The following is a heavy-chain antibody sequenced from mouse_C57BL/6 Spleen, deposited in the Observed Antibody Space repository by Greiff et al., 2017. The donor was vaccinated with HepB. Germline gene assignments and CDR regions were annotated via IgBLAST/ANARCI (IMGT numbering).Heavy chain of an antibody. Sequence: DVRLVESEGGLVQPGSSMKLSCTASGFTFSDYYMAWVRQVPEKGLEWVANINHDGSSTYYLDSLKSRFIIARDNAKNILYLQMSSLKSEDTATYYCARADGYYGFFDYWGQGTTLTVSS. V-gene: IGHV5-16*01. CDR2: INHDGSST. D-gene: IGHD2-3*01. CDR1: GFTFSDYY. J-gene: IGHJ2*01. CDR3: ARADGYYGFFDY.